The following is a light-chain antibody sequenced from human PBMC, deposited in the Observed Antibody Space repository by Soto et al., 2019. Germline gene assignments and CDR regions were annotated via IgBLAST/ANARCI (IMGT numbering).Light chain of an antibody. CDR1: QNINSH. J-gene: IGKJ2*01. V-gene: IGKV1-39*01. Sequence: DLQMTQSPSSLSASIGDRVTITCRASQNINSHLNWYQQKPGKAPKVLIYAASRVQSGVPLRFSGSGSGTEFTLTISSLEPEDFATYYCQQSHITTLFTFGKGTKLEIK. CDR2: AAS. CDR3: QQSHITTLFT.